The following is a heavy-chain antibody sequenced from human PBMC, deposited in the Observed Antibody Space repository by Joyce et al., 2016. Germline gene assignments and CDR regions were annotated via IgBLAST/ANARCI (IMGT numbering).Heavy chain of an antibody. CDR1: GLTLSNYG. V-gene: IGHV3-30*18. D-gene: IGHD6-25*01. J-gene: IGHJ4*02. CDR3: VKILTATYSSGWFLDY. CDR2: ISYDGIYK. Sequence: QVQLVESGGGVVQPGRSLRLSCAASGLTLSNYGVHWVRQAPGKGVEWVAVISYDGIYKYYADSVKGRFTISRDNSKNTVFLEMNSLRTEDTAVYYCVKILTATYSSGWFLDYWGQGTLVTVSS.